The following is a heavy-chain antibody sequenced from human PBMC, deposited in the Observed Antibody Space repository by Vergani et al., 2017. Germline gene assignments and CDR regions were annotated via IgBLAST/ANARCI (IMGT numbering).Heavy chain of an antibody. D-gene: IGHD2-21*01. V-gene: IGHV4-59*01. J-gene: IGHJ4*02. CDR3: ARGDIARYYFDY. CDR2: ITHSGST. CDR1: GGSISSYY. Sequence: QVQLQESGPGLVKPSETLSLTCTVSGGSISSYYWSWIRQPPGKGLEWIGEITHSGSTHYNPSLKSRVTISVDTSKNHFSLKLSSVTAADTAVSYCARGDIARYYFDYWGQGTLVTVSS.